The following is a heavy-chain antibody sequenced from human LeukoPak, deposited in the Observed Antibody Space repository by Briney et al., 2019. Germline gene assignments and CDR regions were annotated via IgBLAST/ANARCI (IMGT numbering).Heavy chain of an antibody. J-gene: IGHJ3*02. CDR3: ARAWDIVVVVAAFGSGAFDI. D-gene: IGHD2-15*01. CDR2: INTNTGNP. Sequence: ASVKVSCKASGYTFTSYAMNWVRQAPGQGLEWMGWINTNTGNPTYAQGFTGRFVFSLDTSVSTAYLQISSLKAEDTAVYYCARAWDIVVVVAAFGSGAFDIWGQGTMVTVSS. V-gene: IGHV7-4-1*02. CDR1: GYTFTSYA.